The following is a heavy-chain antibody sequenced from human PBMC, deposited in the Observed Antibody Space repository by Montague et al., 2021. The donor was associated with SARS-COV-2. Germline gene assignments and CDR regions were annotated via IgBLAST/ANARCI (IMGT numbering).Heavy chain of an antibody. CDR2: IYYSGST. Sequence: SETLSLTCTASGGSISSYYWSWIRQPPGKGLEWIGYIYYSGSTNYTPSLKSRVTISVDTSKNQFSLKLSSVTAADTAVYYCAREKHSGYCSGGSCYALVWCDPWGQGALVTVSS. D-gene: IGHD2-15*01. CDR1: GGSISSYY. V-gene: IGHV4-59*01. J-gene: IGHJ5*02. CDR3: AREKHSGYCSGGSCYALVWCDP.